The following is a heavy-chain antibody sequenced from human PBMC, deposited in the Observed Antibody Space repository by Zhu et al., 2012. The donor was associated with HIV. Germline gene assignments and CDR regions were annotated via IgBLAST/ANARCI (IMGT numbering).Heavy chain of an antibody. CDR2: IYYSGST. CDR1: GGSISSGDYY. V-gene: IGHV4-30-4*08. Sequence: QVQLQESGPGLVKPSQTLSLTCIVSGGSISSGDYYWSWIRQPPGKGLEWIGYIYYSGSTYYNPSLKSRVTISVDASKNQISLKLSSVTAADTAVYYCARGNELAAAGPKFDPWGQGTLVTVSS. D-gene: IGHD6-13*01. J-gene: IGHJ5*02. CDR3: ARGNELAAAGPKFDP.